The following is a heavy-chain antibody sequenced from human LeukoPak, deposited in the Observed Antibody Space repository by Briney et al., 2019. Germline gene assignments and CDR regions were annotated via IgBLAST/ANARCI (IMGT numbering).Heavy chain of an antibody. J-gene: IGHJ4*02. V-gene: IGHV3-64*01. CDR2: VSSNGGST. CDR1: GFRFSDYA. D-gene: IGHD1-26*01. Sequence: PGGSLRLSCAASGFRFSDYAFHWVRQAPGKGLEYISIVSSNGGSTYYASSVKGRFTISRDNSKNTLFLQLGSLRVEDMAVYYCARGRYSHSGSYFDYWGQGTLVTVSS. CDR3: ARGRYSHSGSYFDY.